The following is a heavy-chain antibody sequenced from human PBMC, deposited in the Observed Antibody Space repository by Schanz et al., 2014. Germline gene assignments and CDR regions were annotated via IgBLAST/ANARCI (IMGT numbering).Heavy chain of an antibody. CDR3: TRDVRLDRRGNWFDP. CDR1: GFTFSSYG. V-gene: IGHV3-30*03. D-gene: IGHD1-1*01. CDR2: ISYDGSKK. Sequence: QVQLVESGGGVVQPGRSLRLSCAASGFTFSSYGMHWVRQAPGKGLEWVGVISYDGSKKSYADSVKGRFTISRDNSKNTLYLQMNSLRPEDTAVYYCTRDVRLDRRGNWFDPWGQGTLVTASS. J-gene: IGHJ5*02.